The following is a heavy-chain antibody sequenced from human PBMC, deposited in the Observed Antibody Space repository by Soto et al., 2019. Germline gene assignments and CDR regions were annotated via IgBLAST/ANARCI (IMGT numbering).Heavy chain of an antibody. V-gene: IGHV1-69*13. CDR3: ARDLAVGAAHWYFDL. CDR2: IIPIFGTA. D-gene: IGHD2-15*01. J-gene: IGHJ2*01. Sequence: SVKVSCKASGGTFSSYAISWVRQAPGQGLEWMGGIIPIFGTANYAQKFQGRVTITADESTSTAYMELSSLRSEDTAVYYCARDLAVGAAHWYFDLWGRGTLVTVSS. CDR1: GGTFSSYA.